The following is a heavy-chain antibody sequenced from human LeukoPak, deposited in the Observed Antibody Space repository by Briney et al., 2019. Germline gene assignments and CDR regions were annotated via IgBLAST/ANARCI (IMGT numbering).Heavy chain of an antibody. Sequence: GGTLRLSCAASGFTFSSYGMSWVRQAPGKGLEWVSAISGSGGSTYYADSVKGRFTISRDNSKNTLYLQMNSLRAEDTAVYYCAKDLAYGDYFDYWGQGALVTVSS. CDR1: GFTFSSYG. D-gene: IGHD4-17*01. J-gene: IGHJ4*02. V-gene: IGHV3-23*01. CDR3: AKDLAYGDYFDY. CDR2: ISGSGGST.